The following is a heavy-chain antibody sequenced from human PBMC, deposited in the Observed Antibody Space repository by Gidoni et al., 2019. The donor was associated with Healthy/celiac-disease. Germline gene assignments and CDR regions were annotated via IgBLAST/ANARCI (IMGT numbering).Heavy chain of an antibody. CDR1: GGTFSSYA. J-gene: IGHJ6*02. Sequence: QVQLVQSGAEVKKPGSSVKVSCKASGGTFSSYAISWVRQAPGQGLEWMGGIIPIFGTANYAQKFQGRVTITADESTSTAYMELSSLRSEDTAVYYCARTDSYGYAKLYYYYYGMDVWGQGTRVTVSS. V-gene: IGHV1-69*12. CDR3: ARTDSYGYAKLYYYYYGMDV. D-gene: IGHD5-18*01. CDR2: IIPIFGTA.